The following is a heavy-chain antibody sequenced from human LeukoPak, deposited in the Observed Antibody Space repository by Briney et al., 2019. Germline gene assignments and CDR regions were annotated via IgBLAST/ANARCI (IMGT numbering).Heavy chain of an antibody. V-gene: IGHV3-74*01. CDR3: ARDAPGYCSSTSCYVYYYGMDV. Sequence: GGSLRLSCAASGFTFSSYWTHWVRQAPGKGLVWVSRINSDGSSTSYADSVKGRFTISRDNAKNTLYLQMNSLRAEDTAVYYCARDAPGYCSSTSCYVYYYGMDVWGKGTTVTVPS. D-gene: IGHD2-2*01. J-gene: IGHJ6*04. CDR2: INSDGSST. CDR1: GFTFSSYW.